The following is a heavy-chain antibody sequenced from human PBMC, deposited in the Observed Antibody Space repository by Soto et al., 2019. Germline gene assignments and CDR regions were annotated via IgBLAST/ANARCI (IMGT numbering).Heavy chain of an antibody. D-gene: IGHD3-9*01. CDR2: INSDGSST. J-gene: IGHJ4*02. CDR1: GFTFSSYW. CDR3: AKPILPYYDILTGYRQNYFDY. V-gene: IGHV3-74*01. Sequence: PGGSLRLSCAASGFTFSSYWMHWVRQAPGKGLVWVSRINSDGSSTTYADSVKGRFTISRDKAKNTLYLQMNSLRSEDTAVYYCAKPILPYYDILTGYRQNYFDYWGQGTLVTVSS.